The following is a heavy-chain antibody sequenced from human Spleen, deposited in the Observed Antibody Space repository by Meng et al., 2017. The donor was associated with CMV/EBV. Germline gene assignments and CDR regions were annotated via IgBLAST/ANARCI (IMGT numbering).Heavy chain of an antibody. CDR2: ISSSSSYI. Sequence: GESLKISCAASGFTFSSYSMNWVRQAPGKGLEWVSSISSSSSYIYYADSVKARFTISRDDSKNIAYLQMNSLKTEDTAVYYCVREHLPIFAVGLPGDYWGQGTLVTVSS. CDR3: VREHLPIFAVGLPGDY. V-gene: IGHV3-21*03. D-gene: IGHD3-3*01. J-gene: IGHJ4*02. CDR1: GFTFSSYS.